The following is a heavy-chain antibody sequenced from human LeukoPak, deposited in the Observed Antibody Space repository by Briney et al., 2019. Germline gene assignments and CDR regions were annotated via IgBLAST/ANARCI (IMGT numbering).Heavy chain of an antibody. Sequence: GGSLRLSCAAFGFTFSRHGMHWVRQAPGKGLEWVAFIRHDGSNRYYRESVKGRLTISRDNSKNTLYLQMNSLTPEDTAMYYCAKDPGYCTSSSCYTFDYWGQGTLVTVSS. J-gene: IGHJ4*02. CDR3: AKDPGYCTSSSCYTFDY. CDR2: IRHDGSNR. D-gene: IGHD2-2*01. CDR1: GFTFSRHG. V-gene: IGHV3-30*02.